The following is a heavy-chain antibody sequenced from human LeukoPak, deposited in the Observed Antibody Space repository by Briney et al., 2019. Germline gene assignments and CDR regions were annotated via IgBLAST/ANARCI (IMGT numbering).Heavy chain of an antibody. D-gene: IGHD6-19*01. CDR2: IWYDGSNK. V-gene: IGHV3-33*08. Sequence: PGESLRLSCGASGFTFSSYGMSGVRQATGKGLEWVAVIWYDGSNKYYPDSVQGRFTISRDNSKNTLYLQVNSLRAEDTAVYYCARERSNSGWYIDLWGRGTLVTVSS. CDR1: GFTFSSYG. J-gene: IGHJ2*01. CDR3: ARERSNSGWYIDL.